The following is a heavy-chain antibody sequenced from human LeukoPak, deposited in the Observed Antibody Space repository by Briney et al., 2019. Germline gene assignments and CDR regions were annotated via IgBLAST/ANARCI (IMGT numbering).Heavy chain of an antibody. D-gene: IGHD4-17*01. Sequence: ASVKVSCKASGYTFTGHYMHWVREAPGQGLEWMGWINPNSGGTNYAQKFQGRVTMTRDTSISTAYMELSRLRPDDTAVYYCARAGNTVTMLFDYWGQGTLVTVSS. CDR1: GYTFTGHY. V-gene: IGHV1-2*02. CDR3: ARAGNTVTMLFDY. CDR2: INPNSGGT. J-gene: IGHJ4*02.